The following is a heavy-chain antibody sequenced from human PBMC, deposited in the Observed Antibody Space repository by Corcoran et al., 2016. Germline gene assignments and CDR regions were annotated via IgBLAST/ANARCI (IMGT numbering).Heavy chain of an antibody. CDR1: GFTFSNYW. D-gene: IGHD4-17*01. Sequence: EVQLVESGGGLVQPGGSLRLSCAASGFTFSNYWMNWVRQAPGKGLDWLAYIKEDGSQQYYVDVVMGRFTISRDNAKNSLFLQMNSLRAEDTAVYYWARGWVRWRRDVWGQGTTVTVAS. J-gene: IGHJ6*02. V-gene: IGHV3-7*01. CDR2: IKEDGSQQ. CDR3: ARGWVRWRRDV.